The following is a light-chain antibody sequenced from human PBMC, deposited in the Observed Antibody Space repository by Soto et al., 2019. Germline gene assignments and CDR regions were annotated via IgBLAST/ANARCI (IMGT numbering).Light chain of an antibody. CDR3: QHYNSYSEA. CDR2: AAS. V-gene: IGKV1-5*01. CDR1: QSISNY. J-gene: IGKJ1*01. Sequence: DIRMTQSPPSLSASIGDRVTITCRASQSISNYLNWYQQKPGKAPKLLIYAASSLQSGVPSRFSGSGSGTEFTLTISSLQPDDFATYYCQHYNSYSEAFGQGTKVELK.